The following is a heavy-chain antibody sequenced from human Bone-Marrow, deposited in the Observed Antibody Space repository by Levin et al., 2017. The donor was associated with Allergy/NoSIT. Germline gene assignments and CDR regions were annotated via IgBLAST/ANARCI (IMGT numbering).Heavy chain of an antibody. CDR3: AKDTGNYYDTTGDIDY. V-gene: IGHV3-30*18. CDR1: KFTFSNYG. D-gene: IGHD3-16*01. J-gene: IGHJ4*02. Sequence: GGSLRLSCVASKFTFSNYGMHWVRQAPGKGLERVASISYDGSFDYYADSVKGRFTISRDNAKNTLYLQLNTVRSEDTAVFYCAKDTGNYYDTTGDIDYWGQGTPVVVSS. CDR2: ISYDGSFD.